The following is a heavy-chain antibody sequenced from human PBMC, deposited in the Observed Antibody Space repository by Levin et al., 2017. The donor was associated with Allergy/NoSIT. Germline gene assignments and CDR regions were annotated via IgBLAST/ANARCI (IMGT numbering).Heavy chain of an antibody. D-gene: IGHD6-13*01. Sequence: GGSLRLSCAASGFTFSSYSMNWVRQAPGKGLEWVSSISSSSSYIYYADSVKCRFTISRDNAKNSLYLQMNSLRAEDTAVYYCARDRSKQQLVLGIAFDIWGQGTMVTVSS. J-gene: IGHJ3*02. V-gene: IGHV3-21*01. CDR2: ISSSSSYI. CDR1: GFTFSSYS. CDR3: ARDRSKQQLVLGIAFDI.